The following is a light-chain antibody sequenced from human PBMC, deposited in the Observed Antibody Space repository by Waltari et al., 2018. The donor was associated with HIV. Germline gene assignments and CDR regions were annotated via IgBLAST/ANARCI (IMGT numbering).Light chain of an antibody. Sequence: QSVLTQPPSVSAAPGQKVTISCSGSSSNIENNYVSWYQQLPGTAPKILIYDNNKRPSWIPDRCSVSKSGTSSTLGITGLQTGDEADYYCGTWDSRLSAWVFGGGTKLTVL. CDR3: GTWDSRLSAWV. CDR2: DNN. J-gene: IGLJ3*02. V-gene: IGLV1-51*01. CDR1: SSNIENNY.